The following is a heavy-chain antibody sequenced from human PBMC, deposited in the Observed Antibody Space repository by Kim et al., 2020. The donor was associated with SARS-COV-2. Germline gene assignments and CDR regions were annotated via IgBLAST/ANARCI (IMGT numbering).Heavy chain of an antibody. CDR3: ASTSAVSASYGY. D-gene: IGHD2-21*01. CDR1: GVSIIIDNY. V-gene: IGHV4-61*05. CDR2: SYYNRWT. J-gene: IGHJ4*02. Sequence: SETLSLTCHVSGVSIIIDNYWGWLRQPPGKGLEWIGYSYYNRWTKSNPSLKSRVTISMDTSKNQFSLKLNSVTAADTAVYYCASTSAVSASYGYWRQGSRLTVSS.